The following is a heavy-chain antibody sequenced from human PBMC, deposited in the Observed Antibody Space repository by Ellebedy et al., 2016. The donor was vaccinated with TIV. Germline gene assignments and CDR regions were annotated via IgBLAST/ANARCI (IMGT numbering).Heavy chain of an antibody. Sequence: AASVKVSCKASGYTFTSYAMHWVRQAPGQRLEWMGWINAGNGNTKYSQKFQGRVTITRDTSASTAYMELSSLRSEDTAVYYCARDGLTIFGVVIEKLDYWGQGTLVTVSS. CDR3: ARDGLTIFGVVIEKLDY. CDR2: INAGNGNT. V-gene: IGHV1-3*01. J-gene: IGHJ4*02. CDR1: GYTFTSYA. D-gene: IGHD3-3*01.